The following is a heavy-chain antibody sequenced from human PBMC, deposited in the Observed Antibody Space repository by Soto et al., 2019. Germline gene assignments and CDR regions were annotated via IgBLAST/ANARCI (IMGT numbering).Heavy chain of an antibody. Sequence: QLQLQESGPGLVKPSETLSLTCIVSGDSISSSSYYWGWIRQPPGKGLEWIGSIHYSGTTYYNPSLKSRVTISVDTSKNQFSLKLSSVTAADTAVYYCARPHYGSGTFRNDYWGQGTLVTVSS. V-gene: IGHV4-39*01. J-gene: IGHJ4*02. CDR2: IHYSGTT. D-gene: IGHD3-10*01. CDR1: GDSISSSSYY. CDR3: ARPHYGSGTFRNDY.